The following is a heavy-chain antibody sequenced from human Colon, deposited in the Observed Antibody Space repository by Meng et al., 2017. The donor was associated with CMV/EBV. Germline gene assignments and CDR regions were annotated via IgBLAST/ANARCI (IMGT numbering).Heavy chain of an antibody. CDR3: AKPQGYHSYYYQYGMDV. CDR1: GFTFSTYS. Sequence: GESLKISWAAPGFTFSTYSMNWVRQAPGKGLEWVPSISSGSSDIYYADSVKGRFTISRDNAKNSLYLQMNSLEAEDKDIYSGAKPQGYHSYYYQYGMDVWGRGTAVTVSS. V-gene: IGHV3-21*04. J-gene: IGHJ6*02. D-gene: IGHD2-2*01. CDR2: ISSGSSDI.